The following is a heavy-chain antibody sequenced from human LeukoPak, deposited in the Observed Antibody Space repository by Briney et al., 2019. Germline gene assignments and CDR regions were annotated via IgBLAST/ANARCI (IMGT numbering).Heavy chain of an antibody. D-gene: IGHD3-3*01. CDR2: IFYTGST. CDR1: GGSISSGDYY. V-gene: IGHV4-30-4*01. Sequence: SETLSLTCSVSGGSISSGDYYWSWIRQPPGKGLEWIGYIFYTGSTYYNLSLTSRVTVSIDTSKNQFSLRLTSVTAADTAVYYCARVVFWSGYHYFDYWGQGTLVTVSS. CDR3: ARVVFWSGYHYFDY. J-gene: IGHJ4*02.